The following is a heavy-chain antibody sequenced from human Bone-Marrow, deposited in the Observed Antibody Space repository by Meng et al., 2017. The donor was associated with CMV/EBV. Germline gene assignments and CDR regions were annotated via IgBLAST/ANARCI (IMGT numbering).Heavy chain of an antibody. CDR2: IRSKIYGGTT. CDR3: TRDPGAYFDY. J-gene: IGHJ4*02. CDR1: GFTFGSFA. V-gene: IGHV3-49*04. D-gene: IGHD7-27*01. Sequence: GGSLRLSCTASGFTFGSFAMSWVRQAPGKGLEWVGFIRSKIYGGTTEYAASVEGRFTISRDDSKSIAYLQMNSLKSEDTAVYYCTRDPGAYFDYWGQGTLVTVSS.